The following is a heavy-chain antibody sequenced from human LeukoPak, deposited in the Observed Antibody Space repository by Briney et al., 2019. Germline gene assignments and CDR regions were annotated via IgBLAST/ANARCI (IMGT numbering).Heavy chain of an antibody. CDR1: GFTFSSYW. CDR3: ARDKEVYYYASGSLGY. Sequence: GGSLRLSCAASGFTFSSYWMSWVRQAPGKGLEWVANIKQDVSEKYYVDSVKGRFTISRDNAKNSLYLQMNSLRAEDAAVYYCARDKEVYYYASGSLGYWGQGTLVTVSS. D-gene: IGHD3-10*01. J-gene: IGHJ4*02. CDR2: IKQDVSEK. V-gene: IGHV3-7*03.